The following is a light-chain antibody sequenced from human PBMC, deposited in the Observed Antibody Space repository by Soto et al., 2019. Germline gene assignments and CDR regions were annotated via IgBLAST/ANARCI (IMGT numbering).Light chain of an antibody. Sequence: DIKLTQSPSFLSASVGDRVTITCRASQGISSYLAWYQQKPWKAPKLLIYAASTLQSGVPSRFSGSGSGTEFTLTISSLQPEDFATYSCQQLNSYPLFSFGPGTKVDIK. J-gene: IGKJ3*01. CDR1: QGISSY. V-gene: IGKV1-9*01. CDR2: AAS. CDR3: QQLNSYPLFS.